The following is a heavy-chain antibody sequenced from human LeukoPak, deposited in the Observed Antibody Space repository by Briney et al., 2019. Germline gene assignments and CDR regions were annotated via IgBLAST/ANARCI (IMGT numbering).Heavy chain of an antibody. CDR2: IISDGSRT. CDR1: GFTFSSHW. CDR3: VREVSGDPWYNWFDP. J-gene: IGHJ5*02. D-gene: IGHD4-17*01. Sequence: TGGSLRLSCAASGFTFSSHWMHWVRQAPGNWLVWVSRIISDGSRTRHADSVKGRFTISRDNAKNTLYLQMNSLRAEDTAVYFCVREVSGDPWYNWFDPWGQGALVTVSS. V-gene: IGHV3-74*01.